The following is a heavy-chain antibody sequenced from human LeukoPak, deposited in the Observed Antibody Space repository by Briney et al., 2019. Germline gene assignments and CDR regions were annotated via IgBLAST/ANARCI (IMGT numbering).Heavy chain of an antibody. CDR3: ARASVGYGMDV. V-gene: IGHV4-34*01. Sequence: SETLSLTCAVYGGSFSGYYWSWIRQPPGKGLEWIGEINHSGSTNYNPSLKSRVTISVDTSKNQFSLKLSSVTAVDTAVYYCARASVGYGMDVWGQGTTVTVSS. CDR2: INHSGST. J-gene: IGHJ6*02. CDR1: GGSFSGYY.